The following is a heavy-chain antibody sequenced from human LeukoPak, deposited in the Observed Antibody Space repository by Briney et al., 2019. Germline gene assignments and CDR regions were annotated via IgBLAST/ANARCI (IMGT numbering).Heavy chain of an antibody. V-gene: IGHV4-39*07. D-gene: IGHD5-18*01. J-gene: IGHJ5*02. CDR1: GGSTSSHSFY. CDR3: AKGAGGFSYYNWFDP. Sequence: SETLSLTCTVSGGSTSSHSFYWGWIRQPPGKGLEWIGSIYYSGNTYYNPSLKSRVTISVDTSKNQFSLKLASVTAADTAIYYCAKGAGGFSYYNWFDPWGQGTLVTVSS. CDR2: IYYSGNT.